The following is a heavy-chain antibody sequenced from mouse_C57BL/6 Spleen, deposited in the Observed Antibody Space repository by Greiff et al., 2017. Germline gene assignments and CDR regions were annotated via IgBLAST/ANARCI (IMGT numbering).Heavy chain of an antibody. CDR1: GYTFTDYY. J-gene: IGHJ3*01. CDR2: INPNNGGT. D-gene: IGHD3-2*02. V-gene: IGHV1-26*01. CDR3: ARRLRDWFAY. Sequence: VQLQQSGPELVKPGASVKISCKASGYTFTDYYMNWVKQSHGKSLEWIGDINPNNGGTSYNQKFKGKATLTVDKSSSTAYMELRSLTSEDSAVYYCARRLRDWFAYWGQGTLVTVSA.